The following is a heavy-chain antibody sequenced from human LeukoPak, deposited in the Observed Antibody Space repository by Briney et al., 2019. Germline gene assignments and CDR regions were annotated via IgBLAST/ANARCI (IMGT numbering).Heavy chain of an antibody. J-gene: IGHJ6*03. D-gene: IGHD6-13*01. CDR2: ISYDGSNK. V-gene: IGHV3-30*04. Sequence: PGRSLRLSCAASGFTFSSYAMHWVRQAPGKGLEWVAVISYDGSNKYYADSVKGRFTISRDNSKNTLYLQMNSLRAEDTAVYYCARHRWRSWGLRPGLAVAGTGNYYYTMDVWGKGTTVTISS. CDR3: ARHRWRSWGLRPGLAVAGTGNYYYTMDV. CDR1: GFTFSSYA.